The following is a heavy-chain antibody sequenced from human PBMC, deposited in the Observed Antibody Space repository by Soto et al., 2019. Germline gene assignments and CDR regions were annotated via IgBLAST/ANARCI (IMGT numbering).Heavy chain of an antibody. V-gene: IGHV3-30-3*01. CDR2: ISYDGSNK. Sequence: QVQLAESGGGVVQPGRSLRLSCAASGFTFSSYAMHWVRQAPGKGLEWVAVISYDGSNKYYTDSVKGRFTVSRDNSQNTLELQNNGLRAEDTAWEYCAREGPPPFDYWGQGTLVTVSS. CDR3: AREGPPPFDY. CDR1: GFTFSSYA. J-gene: IGHJ4*02.